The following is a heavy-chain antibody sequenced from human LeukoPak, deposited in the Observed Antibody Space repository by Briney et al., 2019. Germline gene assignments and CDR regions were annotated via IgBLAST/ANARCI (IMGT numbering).Heavy chain of an antibody. D-gene: IGHD2-2*01. CDR3: SRAASQY. CDR2: INQDGSEK. V-gene: IGHV3-7*04. J-gene: IGHJ4*02. CDR1: GFTFSNYW. Sequence: TGGSLRLSCAASGFTFSNYWMTWVRQAPGKGLEWVANINQDGSEKYYVDSVKGRFTISRDNAKNSLYLQMNSLRAEDTAAYYCSRAASQYWGQGTLVTVSS.